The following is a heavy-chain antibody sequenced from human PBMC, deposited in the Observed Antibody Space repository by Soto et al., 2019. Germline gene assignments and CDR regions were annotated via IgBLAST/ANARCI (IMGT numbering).Heavy chain of an antibody. D-gene: IGHD3-22*01. Sequence: PGGSLRLSCAASGFTFSTYSMSWVRQAPGKGLEWVASISGNSDYIFYADSLKGRFTVSRDNTKNSMYLYMNTLSAEDTAVYYCARDRYSDVVPITSLFDYWGQGTLVTVSS. CDR1: GFTFSTYS. V-gene: IGHV3-21*01. J-gene: IGHJ4*02. CDR2: ISGNSDYI. CDR3: ARDRYSDVVPITSLFDY.